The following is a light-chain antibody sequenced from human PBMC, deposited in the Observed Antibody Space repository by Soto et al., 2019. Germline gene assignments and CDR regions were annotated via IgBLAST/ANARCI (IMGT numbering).Light chain of an antibody. CDR3: QTWGTGIQL. Sequence: QPVLTQSPSASASLGASVKLTCTLSSGHSSYAIAWHQQQPEKGPRYLMKLNSDGSHSKGDGIPDRFSGSSSGADRYLTISSIQSEDEADYYCQTWGTGIQLFGGGTKLTVL. V-gene: IGLV4-69*01. J-gene: IGLJ2*01. CDR2: LNSDGSH. CDR1: SGHSSYA.